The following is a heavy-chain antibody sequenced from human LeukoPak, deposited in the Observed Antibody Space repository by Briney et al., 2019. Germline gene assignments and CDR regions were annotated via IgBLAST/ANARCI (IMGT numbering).Heavy chain of an antibody. Sequence: PSETLSLTCTVSGGSISNYYWSWVRQPAGKGLEWIGRIYSSGDTNYNLSLTSRVTISVDKSKNQLSLKLTSVTPADTAVYYCVRERVGYDTSGRGPRFDCSGQGTLVTVSS. CDR2: IYSSGDT. J-gene: IGHJ4*02. V-gene: IGHV4-4*07. CDR1: GGSISNYY. D-gene: IGHD3-22*01. CDR3: VRERVGYDTSGRGPRFDC.